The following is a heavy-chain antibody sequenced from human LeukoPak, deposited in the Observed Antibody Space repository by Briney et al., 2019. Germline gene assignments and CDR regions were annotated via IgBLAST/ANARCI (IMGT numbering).Heavy chain of an antibody. J-gene: IGHJ3*02. CDR2: IYASGSS. D-gene: IGHD3-22*01. CDR3: ERRYYFDSSRAFDI. Sequence: SETLSLTRAVYGGSFSGYYWSWIRQPAGKGLEWIGRIYASGSSNYNPSLNSRVTMSVDTSKNQFSLRLSSVTAADTAVYYCERRYYFDSSRAFDIWGQGTMVTVSS. CDR1: GGSFSGYY. V-gene: IGHV4-59*10.